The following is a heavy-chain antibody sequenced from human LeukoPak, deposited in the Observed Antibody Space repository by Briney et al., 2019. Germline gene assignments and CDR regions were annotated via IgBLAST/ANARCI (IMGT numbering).Heavy chain of an antibody. CDR3: ARAVVWVQSGYYPYYFDY. V-gene: IGHV3-7*01. CDR2: IKQDGSEK. D-gene: IGHD3-22*01. J-gene: IGHJ4*02. Sequence: GGSLRLSCAASGFTFSSYWMSWVRQAPGKGLEWVANIKQDGSEKYYVDSVKGRFTISRDNAKNSLYLQMNSLRAEDTAVYYCARAVVWVQSGYYPYYFDYWGQGTLVTVSS. CDR1: GFTFSSYW.